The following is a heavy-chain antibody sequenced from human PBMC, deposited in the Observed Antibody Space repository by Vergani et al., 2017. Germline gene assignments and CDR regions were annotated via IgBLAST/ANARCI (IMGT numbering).Heavy chain of an antibody. J-gene: IGHJ4*02. V-gene: IGHV4-34*01. Sequence: QVQLQQWGAGLLKPSETLSLTCAVYGGSFSGYYWSWIRQPPGKGLEWIGEINHSGSTNYNPSLKSRVTISVDTSKNQFSLKLSSVTAADTAVYYCARSRRGIAAAGRDYWGQGTLVTVSS. CDR2: INHSGST. CDR1: GGSFSGYY. D-gene: IGHD6-13*01. CDR3: ARSRRGIAAAGRDY.